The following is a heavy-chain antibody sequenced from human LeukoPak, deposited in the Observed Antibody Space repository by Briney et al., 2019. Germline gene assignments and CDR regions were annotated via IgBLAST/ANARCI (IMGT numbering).Heavy chain of an antibody. CDR1: GYTLTELP. CDR2: FDPEDGET. Sequence: ASVKVSCKVSGYTLTELPIHWVRQAPGKGLEWMGGFDPEDGETINAQKFQGRVTMTEDTSTDTAYMELSSLRSEDTAVYYCARVDFWSGDKRWGSYYYYYYMDVWGKGTTVTVSS. J-gene: IGHJ6*03. D-gene: IGHD3-3*01. CDR3: ARVDFWSGDKRWGSYYYYYYMDV. V-gene: IGHV1-24*01.